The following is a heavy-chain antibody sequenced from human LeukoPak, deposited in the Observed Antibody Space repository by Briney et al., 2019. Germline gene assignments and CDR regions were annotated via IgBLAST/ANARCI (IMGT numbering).Heavy chain of an antibody. J-gene: IGHJ4*02. Sequence: SGTLSLTCAVSGGSIRSSNWWSWVRQPPGKGLEWIGEIYHSGSTNYNPSLKCRVTISVDKSKNQFSLRLSSVIAADTAVYYCARTIYYGSGNSHWGQGTLVTVSS. CDR2: IYHSGST. V-gene: IGHV4-4*02. D-gene: IGHD3-10*01. CDR3: ARTIYYGSGNSH. CDR1: GGSIRSSNW.